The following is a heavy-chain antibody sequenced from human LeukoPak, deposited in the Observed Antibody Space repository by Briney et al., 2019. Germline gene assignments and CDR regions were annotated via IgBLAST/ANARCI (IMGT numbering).Heavy chain of an antibody. CDR3: ARGQWFGELHFYFDS. J-gene: IGHJ4*02. D-gene: IGHD3-10*01. CDR2: IYPGDSHT. Sequence: GEPLKISCQSSGYSFTYYWIAWVRQMPGKGLEWMGIIYPGDSHTKYSPSFQGQVTISADESISTAYLHWSSLKASDTAMYYCARGQWFGELHFYFDSWGQGALVTVSS. CDR1: GYSFTYYW. V-gene: IGHV5-51*01.